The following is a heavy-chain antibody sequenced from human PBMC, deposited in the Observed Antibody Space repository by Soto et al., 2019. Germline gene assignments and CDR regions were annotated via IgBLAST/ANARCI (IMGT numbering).Heavy chain of an antibody. J-gene: IGHJ4*02. CDR3: ARGIFGSGTANDY. CDR1: GFTFSGSW. CDR2: INGDGSGT. Sequence: EVQLVESGGGLVQPGGSLRLSCAASGFTFSGSWMHWVRQAPGKGLVWVSRINGDGSGTSYADFVKGRFTISRDDAKNTLFLQMNGRIAEDTAVYYCARGIFGSGTANDYWGQRTLVTVSS. D-gene: IGHD3-10*01. V-gene: IGHV3-74*01.